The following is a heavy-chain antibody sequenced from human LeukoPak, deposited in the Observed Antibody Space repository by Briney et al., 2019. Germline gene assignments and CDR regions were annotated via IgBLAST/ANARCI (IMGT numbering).Heavy chain of an antibody. D-gene: IGHD4-17*01. CDR3: AREQGFRYGALDY. J-gene: IGHJ4*02. V-gene: IGHV3-30*04. Sequence: GGSLRLSCAASGFTFSSYAMHWVRQAPGKGLEWVAVISYDGSNKYYADSVKGRFTISRDNSKNTLYLQMNSLRAEDTAVYYCAREQGFRYGALDYWGQGTLVTVSS. CDR2: ISYDGSNK. CDR1: GFTFSSYA.